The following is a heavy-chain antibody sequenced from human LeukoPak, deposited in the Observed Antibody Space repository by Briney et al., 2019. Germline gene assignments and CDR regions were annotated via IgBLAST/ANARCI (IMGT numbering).Heavy chain of an antibody. CDR2: INPNSGGT. Sequence: ASVKVSCKVSGYTFTGYYMHWVRQAPGQGLEWMGWINPNSGGTNYAQKFQGRVTMTRDTSISTAYMELSRLRSDDTAVYYCARERYYGSGRTFDYWGQGTLVTVSS. V-gene: IGHV1-2*02. CDR1: GYTFTGYY. CDR3: ARERYYGSGRTFDY. D-gene: IGHD3-10*01. J-gene: IGHJ4*02.